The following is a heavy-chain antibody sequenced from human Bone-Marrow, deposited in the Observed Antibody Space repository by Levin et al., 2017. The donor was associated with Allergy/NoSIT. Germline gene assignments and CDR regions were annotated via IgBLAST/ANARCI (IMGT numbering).Heavy chain of an antibody. CDR3: TTQPDYYGLGPIGN. Sequence: ASVKVSCKVSGHTLSEISMHWVRQAPGKGLEWLGGFDPDNGETVYAQQFQGRVTMTEDTSTNKAYMELSSLRSEDTAIYYCTTQPDYYGLGPIGNWGQGTLVTVSS. J-gene: IGHJ4*02. CDR2: FDPDNGET. D-gene: IGHD3-10*01. CDR1: GHTLSEIS. V-gene: IGHV1-24*01.